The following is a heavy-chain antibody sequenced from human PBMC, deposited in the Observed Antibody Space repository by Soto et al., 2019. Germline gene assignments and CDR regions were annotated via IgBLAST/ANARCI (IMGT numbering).Heavy chain of an antibody. CDR1: GFTFSSYA. J-gene: IGHJ6*02. CDR3: ARGGMVVADGMDV. V-gene: IGHV3-30-3*01. Sequence: GGSLTLSCAASGFTFSSYAMHWVSPAPGKGLEWVAVISYDGSNEYYADSVKGRFTISRDNSKNTLYLQMNSLRAEDTAVYYCARGGMVVADGMDVWGQGTTVTVSS. CDR2: ISYDGSNE. D-gene: IGHD2-15*01.